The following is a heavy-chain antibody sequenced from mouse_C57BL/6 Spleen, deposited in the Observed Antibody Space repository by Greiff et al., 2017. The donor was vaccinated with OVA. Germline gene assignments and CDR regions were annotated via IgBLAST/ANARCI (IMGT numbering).Heavy chain of an antibody. V-gene: IGHV1-63*01. Sequence: QVQLQQSGAELVRPGPSVKMSCKASGYTFTNYWIGWAKQRPGHGLEWIGDIYPGGGYTNYNEKFKGKATLTADKSSSTAYMQFSSLTSEDSAIYYCARRYGNYLDYWGQGTTLTVSS. J-gene: IGHJ2*01. D-gene: IGHD2-10*02. CDR2: IYPGGGYT. CDR1: GYTFTNYW. CDR3: ARRYGNYLDY.